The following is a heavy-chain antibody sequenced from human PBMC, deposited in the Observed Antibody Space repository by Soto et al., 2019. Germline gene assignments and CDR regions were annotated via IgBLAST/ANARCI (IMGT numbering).Heavy chain of an antibody. J-gene: IGHJ5*02. CDR3: ARHLFSRSRYCTNGVCYNWFDP. CDR2: IYYSGST. CDR1: GGSISSSSYY. D-gene: IGHD2-8*01. V-gene: IGHV4-39*01. Sequence: PSETLSLTSTVSGGSISSSSYYWGWIRQPPGKGLEWIGSIYYSGSTYYNPSLKSRVTISVDTSKNQFSLKLSSVTAADTAVYYCARHLFSRSRYCTNGVCYNWFDPWGQGTLVTVSS.